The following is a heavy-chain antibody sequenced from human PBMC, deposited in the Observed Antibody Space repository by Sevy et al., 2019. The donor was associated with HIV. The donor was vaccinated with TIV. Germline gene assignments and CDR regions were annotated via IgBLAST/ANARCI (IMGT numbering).Heavy chain of an antibody. CDR1: GFTFSSYW. CDR2: IKQDGSEK. Sequence: GGSLRLSCAASGFTFSSYWMSWVRQAPGKGLEWVANIKQDGSEKYYVDSVKGRFTISRDNAKKSLYLQMNSLRAEDTAVYYCARDSPYYYGSGSYRPIWGQGTMVTVSS. D-gene: IGHD3-10*01. V-gene: IGHV3-7*01. J-gene: IGHJ3*02. CDR3: ARDSPYYYGSGSYRPI.